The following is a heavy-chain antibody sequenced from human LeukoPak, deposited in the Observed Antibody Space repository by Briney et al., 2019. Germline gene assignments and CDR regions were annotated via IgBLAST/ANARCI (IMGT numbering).Heavy chain of an antibody. J-gene: IGHJ4*02. CDR3: ARWEMATIIH. Sequence: SETLSLTCTVSGGSISNYFWSWVRQPAGKGLEWIGRIYSTGRSDYNPSLKSRITMSVDTSKNQFSLKLSSVTAADTAVYYCARWEMATIIHWGQGTLVTVSS. CDR2: IYSTGRS. V-gene: IGHV4-4*07. CDR1: GGSISNYF. D-gene: IGHD5-24*01.